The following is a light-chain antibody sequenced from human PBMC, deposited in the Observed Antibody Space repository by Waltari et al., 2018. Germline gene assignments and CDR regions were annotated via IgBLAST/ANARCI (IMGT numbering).Light chain of an antibody. V-gene: IGLV3-21*03. CDR1: NIGSKS. CDR2: DDS. CDR3: QVWDTSSNLHVV. J-gene: IGLJ2*01. Sequence: SYVLTQPPSVSVAPGKTARITCGGNNIGSKSVHWYQQKPGQAPVLVGYDDSDRPSGIPERFSGSNSGNTATLTISRVEAGDVADYYCQVWDTSSNLHVVFGGGAKLTVL.